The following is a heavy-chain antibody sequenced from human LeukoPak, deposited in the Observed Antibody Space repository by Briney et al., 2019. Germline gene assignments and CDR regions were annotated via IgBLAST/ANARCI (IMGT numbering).Heavy chain of an antibody. CDR3: ARVRRVPWSPQGYFDY. V-gene: IGHV4-34*01. Sequence: PSETLSLTCAVYGGSFSGYYWSWIRQPPGKGLEWIGEINHGGSTNYNPSLKSRVTISADTSKNQVSLKVKSVTAADTAVYSCARVRRVPWSPQGYFDYWGQGTLVTVSS. D-gene: IGHD4-23*01. J-gene: IGHJ4*02. CDR1: GGSFSGYY. CDR2: INHGGST.